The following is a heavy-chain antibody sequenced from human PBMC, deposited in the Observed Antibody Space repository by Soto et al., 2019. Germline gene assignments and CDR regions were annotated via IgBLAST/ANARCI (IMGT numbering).Heavy chain of an antibody. CDR1: VYSFTSYW. Sequence: PGESLKISCKGSVYSFTSYWISWVRQMPGKGLEWMGRIDPSDSYTNYSPSFQGHVTISADKSISTAYLQWSSLKASDTAMYYCARGVLWFGELPPDYYYYYGMDVWGQGTTVTVSS. J-gene: IGHJ6*02. V-gene: IGHV5-10-1*01. CDR2: IDPSDSYT. D-gene: IGHD3-10*01. CDR3: ARGVLWFGELPPDYYYYYGMDV.